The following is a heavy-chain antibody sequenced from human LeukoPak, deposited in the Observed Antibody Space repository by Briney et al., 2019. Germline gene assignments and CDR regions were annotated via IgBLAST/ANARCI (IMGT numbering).Heavy chain of an antibody. Sequence: SVKVSFKASGGTFISYAISWVRPAPGQGLEWRGGIIPIFGTANYAQKFQGRVTITADESTSTAYMELSSLRSEDTAVYYCARGVVIDAFDIWGQGTMVTVSS. CDR2: IIPIFGTA. J-gene: IGHJ3*02. CDR3: ARGVVIDAFDI. V-gene: IGHV1-69*13. D-gene: IGHD2-21*01. CDR1: GGTFISYA.